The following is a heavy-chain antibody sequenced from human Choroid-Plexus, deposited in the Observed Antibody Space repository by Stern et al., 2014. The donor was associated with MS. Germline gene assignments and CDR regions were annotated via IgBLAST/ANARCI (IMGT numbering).Heavy chain of an antibody. V-gene: IGHV3-30*18. D-gene: IGHD2/OR15-2a*01. CDR3: AKDRHYLTYFFDH. Sequence: GQLGESGGGVVQPGRPLGLSWVASGFSFGSCAMHWVRPAPGKGVGWVAGVSYDGSNKYYADSVKGRFTISRDNSQNTLYMQMSSLRPEDTAVYYCAKDRHYLTYFFDHWGQGSLVTVSS. J-gene: IGHJ5*02. CDR1: GFSFGSCA. CDR2: VSYDGSNK.